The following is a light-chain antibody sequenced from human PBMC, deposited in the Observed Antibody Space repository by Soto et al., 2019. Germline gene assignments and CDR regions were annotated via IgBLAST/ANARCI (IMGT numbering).Light chain of an antibody. CDR1: SSDVGNYNL. CDR2: DDS. Sequence: QSVLTPPASVSGSPGQSITISCTGTSSDVGNYNLVSWYQQHPGKAPKLIIYDDSKRPSGVSNRFSGSKSGNTASLTISGLQAEDEADYYCCSYAASSTYVFGTGTQLTVL. J-gene: IGLJ1*01. V-gene: IGLV2-23*01. CDR3: CSYAASSTYV.